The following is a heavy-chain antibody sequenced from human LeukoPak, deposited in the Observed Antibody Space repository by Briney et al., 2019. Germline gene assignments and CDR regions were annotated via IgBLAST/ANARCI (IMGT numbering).Heavy chain of an antibody. D-gene: IGHD3-22*01. CDR3: AKGHAYYYDSSGYPDAFDI. V-gene: IGHV3-30*02. CDR2: IRYDGSNK. Sequence: GGSLRLSCAASGFTFSSYSMNWVRQAPGKGLEWVAFIRYDGSNKYYADSVKGRFTISRDNSKNTLYLQMNSLRAEDTAVYYCAKGHAYYYDSSGYPDAFDIWGQGTMVTVSS. J-gene: IGHJ3*02. CDR1: GFTFSSYS.